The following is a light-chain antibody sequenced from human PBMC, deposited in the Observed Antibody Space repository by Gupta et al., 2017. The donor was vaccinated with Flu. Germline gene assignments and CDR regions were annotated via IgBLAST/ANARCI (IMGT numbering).Light chain of an antibody. CDR1: QSISSY. CDR3: QQSYGTPLT. CDR2: AAS. J-gene: IGKJ2*01. Sequence: VTITCRASQSISSYLNWYQQKPGTAPKLLIYAASSLQSGVPSRFSGSGSGTDFTLTISSLQPEDFATYYCQQSYGTPLTFGQGTKLAIK. V-gene: IGKV1-39*01.